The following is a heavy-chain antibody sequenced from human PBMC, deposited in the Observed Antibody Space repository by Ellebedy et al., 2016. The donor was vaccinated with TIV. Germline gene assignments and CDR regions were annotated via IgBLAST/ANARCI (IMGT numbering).Heavy chain of an antibody. V-gene: IGHV4-31*03. CDR3: ARALTMVRGGGFDP. J-gene: IGHJ5*02. CDR2: IYNSGRT. D-gene: IGHD3-10*01. CDR1: GGSISSGDYY. Sequence: MPSETLSLTCTVSGGSISSGDYYWSWIRQHPGQGLVWIGSIYNSGRTYYNTSLKSRVTISIYTSNSQCSLRLGSVNAADTAVYYCARALTMVRGGGFDPWGQGTLVTVSP.